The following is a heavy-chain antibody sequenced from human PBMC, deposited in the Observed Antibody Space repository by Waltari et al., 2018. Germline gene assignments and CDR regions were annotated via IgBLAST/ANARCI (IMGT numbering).Heavy chain of an antibody. CDR1: GFTFSNYD. Sequence: EVQLVESGGGLVQPGGSLRLSCAASGFTFSNYDMNWVRQAPGKGLEWVSYISSSGSTIYYADSVKGRFTISRDNAKNSLFLQMNSPRAEDTAIYYCARDHYDFWSGNNWFDSWGQGTLVTVSS. D-gene: IGHD3-3*01. J-gene: IGHJ5*01. V-gene: IGHV3-48*03. CDR3: ARDHYDFWSGNNWFDS. CDR2: ISSSGSTI.